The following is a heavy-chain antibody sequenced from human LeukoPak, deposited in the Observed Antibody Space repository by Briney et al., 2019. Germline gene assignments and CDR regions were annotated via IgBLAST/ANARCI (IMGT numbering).Heavy chain of an antibody. D-gene: IGHD3-16*01. CDR2: INHNGNVN. V-gene: IGHV3-7*03. CDR3: ARGGGLDV. Sequence: GGSLRLSCAASGFTFSTYDMHWVRQAPGKGLEWVASINHNGNVNYYVDSVKGRFTISRDNAKNSLYLQMSNLRAEDTAVYFCARGGGLDVWGQGATVTVSS. J-gene: IGHJ6*02. CDR1: GFTFSTYD.